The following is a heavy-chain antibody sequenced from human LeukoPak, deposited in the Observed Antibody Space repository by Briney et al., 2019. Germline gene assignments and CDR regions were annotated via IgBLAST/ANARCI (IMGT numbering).Heavy chain of an antibody. V-gene: IGHV1-18*01. Sequence: GASVKVSCKASGYTFTSYGINWVRQAPGQGLEWMGWISAYNGNTNYAQKLQGRVTMTTDTSTSTAYMELSSLRSEDTAVYYCARVIAVAESAKNNWFDPWGQGTLVTVSS. CDR2: ISAYNGNT. CDR3: ARVIAVAESAKNNWFDP. CDR1: GYTFTSYG. J-gene: IGHJ5*02. D-gene: IGHD6-19*01.